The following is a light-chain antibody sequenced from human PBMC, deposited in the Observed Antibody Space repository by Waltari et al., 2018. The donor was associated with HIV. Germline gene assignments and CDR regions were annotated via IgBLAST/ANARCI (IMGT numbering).Light chain of an antibody. V-gene: IGLV3-25*03. CDR2: KDT. CDR1: ALPKQY. Sequence: SYELTQPPSVAVSPGQTARNTCSGDALPKQYAYWYHQKPGQAPVLVIYKDTERPSGIPVRFSGSSSGTTVTLTISGVQAEDEADYYCQSADSSGTWVFGGGTKLTVL. J-gene: IGLJ3*02. CDR3: QSADSSGTWV.